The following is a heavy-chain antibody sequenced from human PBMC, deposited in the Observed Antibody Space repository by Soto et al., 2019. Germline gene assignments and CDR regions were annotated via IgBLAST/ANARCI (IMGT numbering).Heavy chain of an antibody. Sequence: PSETLSLTCTASGGSITSSSHFWGWVRQPPGKGLEWIGTIYFTGNTYYTPSLKSRLTMSIDTSKNEFSLRLNSVTAADTAVYYCAGQTFTIAAASYGRSNWFDPRGPGTLVTVSS. V-gene: IGHV4-39*01. CDR1: GGSITSSSHF. D-gene: IGHD6-25*01. CDR3: AGQTFTIAAASYGRSNWFDP. J-gene: IGHJ5*02. CDR2: IYFTGNT.